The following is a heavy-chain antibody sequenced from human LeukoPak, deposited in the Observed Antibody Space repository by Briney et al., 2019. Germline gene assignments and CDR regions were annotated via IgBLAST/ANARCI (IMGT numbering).Heavy chain of an antibody. J-gene: IGHJ4*02. V-gene: IGHV1-2*02. Sequence: GASVKVSCKASGYTFTGYYMHWVRQAPGQGLEWMGWINPNSGGTNYAQKFQGRVTMTRDTSISTAYMELSRLRSDDTAVYYCARDLDIVVVPAAAGYWGQGTLVTVSS. CDR2: INPNSGGT. D-gene: IGHD2-2*01. CDR3: ARDLDIVVVPAAAGY. CDR1: GYTFTGYY.